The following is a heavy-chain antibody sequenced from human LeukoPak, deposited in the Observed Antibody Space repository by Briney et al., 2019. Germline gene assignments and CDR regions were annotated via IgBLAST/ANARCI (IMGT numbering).Heavy chain of an antibody. CDR1: GFTFSSHW. CDR3: ARGLIAAAGNGYYYYHGMDV. CDR2: TKQDGSEK. V-gene: IGHV3-7*04. J-gene: IGHJ6*02. Sequence: GGPLRLSCAASGFTFSSHWMTWVRQAPGKGLEWVANTKQDGSEKYYVDSAKGRFTISRDNAKNSLYLQMYSLRAEDSAVYYCARGLIAAAGNGYYYYHGMDVWGQGTTVTVSS. D-gene: IGHD6-13*01.